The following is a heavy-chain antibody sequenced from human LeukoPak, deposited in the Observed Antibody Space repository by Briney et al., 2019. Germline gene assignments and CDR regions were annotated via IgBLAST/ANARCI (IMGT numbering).Heavy chain of an antibody. Sequence: SETLSLTCNVSGGSISSYYWSWIRQPPGKGLEWIGYIFYTGSTTYNPSLKSRVTMSVDTSKNQFSLKLSSVTAADTAVYYCARHYSDGGPTPDHGWGGIMSPFDYWGQGTLVTVSS. CDR1: GGSISSYY. CDR3: ARHYSDGGPTPDHGWGGIMSPFDY. J-gene: IGHJ4*02. CDR2: IFYTGST. D-gene: IGHD5-18*01. V-gene: IGHV4-59*08.